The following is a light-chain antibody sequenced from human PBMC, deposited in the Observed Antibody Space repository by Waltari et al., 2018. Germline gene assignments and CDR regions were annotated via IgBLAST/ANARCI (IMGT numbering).Light chain of an antibody. Sequence: SYELTQPPSVSVSPGQTARITCSGDALTKQYAYWYQQKPGQAPVLVIYRDSERHSGIPERFSASSSGTTVTLTISGVQAEDEADYYCQSADSSGTYVVFGGGTKLTVL. CDR3: QSADSSGTYVV. CDR2: RDS. J-gene: IGLJ2*01. CDR1: ALTKQY. V-gene: IGLV3-25*03.